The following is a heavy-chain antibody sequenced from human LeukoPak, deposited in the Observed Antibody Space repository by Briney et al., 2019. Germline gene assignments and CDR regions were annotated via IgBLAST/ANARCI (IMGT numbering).Heavy chain of an antibody. CDR1: GYTFTGYY. Sequence: ASVKVSCKASGYTFTGYYIHWVRQAPGQGLEWMGWINPNSGGTNFAQKFQGRVTMTRDTSISTAYMELSSLRSDDTAVYYCARDPGDGRFLEWLSLTFDFWGQGTLVTVSS. CDR2: INPNSGGT. D-gene: IGHD3-3*01. J-gene: IGHJ4*02. CDR3: ARDPGDGRFLEWLSLTFDF. V-gene: IGHV1-2*02.